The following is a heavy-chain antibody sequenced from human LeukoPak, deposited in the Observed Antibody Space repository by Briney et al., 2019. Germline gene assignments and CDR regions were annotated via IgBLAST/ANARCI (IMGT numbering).Heavy chain of an antibody. D-gene: IGHD5-18*01. CDR2: ISSSSSYI. CDR3: ARDVWTAMAPDAFDI. V-gene: IGHV3-21*01. CDR1: GFTFSSYS. J-gene: IGHJ3*02. Sequence: GGSLRLSCAASGFTFSSYSMNWVRQAPGKGLEWVSSISSSSSYIYYADSVKGRFTISRDNAKNSLYLQMNSLRAEDTAVYYCARDVWTAMAPDAFDIWGQGTMVTVSS.